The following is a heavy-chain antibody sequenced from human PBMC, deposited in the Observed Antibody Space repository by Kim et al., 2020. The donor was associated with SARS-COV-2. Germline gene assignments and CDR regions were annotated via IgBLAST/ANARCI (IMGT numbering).Heavy chain of an antibody. D-gene: IGHD2-2*01. CDR2: RSGNGANT. J-gene: IGHJ6*01. V-gene: IGHV3-23*01. CDR1: GFTFSSCS. Sequence: GGSLRLSCAASGFTFSSCSMSWVRQAPGKGLEWVSARSGNGANTYYADSVKGRFTISRDNSKNTLYLQMNSLRVGDTAVYYCAKRISKSIYYYYGMEVWG. CDR3: AKRISKSIYYYYGMEV.